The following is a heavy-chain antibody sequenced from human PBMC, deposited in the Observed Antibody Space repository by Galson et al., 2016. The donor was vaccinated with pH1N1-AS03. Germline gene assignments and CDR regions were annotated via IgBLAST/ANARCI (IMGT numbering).Heavy chain of an antibody. CDR3: AKDRVYDDSQWVFDY. Sequence: SLRLSCAASGFRLTSIAMTWVRQAPGKGLEWVSGVVASGDTYFADSVKGRFSISRDDSKNTMYLQMDSLGAEDTAIYYCAKDRVYDDSQWVFDYWGQGNPVTVSS. CDR2: VVASGDT. CDR1: GFRLTSIA. J-gene: IGHJ4*02. D-gene: IGHD5/OR15-5a*01. V-gene: IGHV3-23*01.